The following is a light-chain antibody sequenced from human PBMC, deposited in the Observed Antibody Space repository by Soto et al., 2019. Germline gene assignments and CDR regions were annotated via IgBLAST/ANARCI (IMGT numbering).Light chain of an antibody. Sequence: QLVLTQSPSASASLGASVKLTCTLTTGHSTYAIAWHQQQPEKGPRYLMKLNSDGSHSKGDGIPDRFSGSSSGAERYLTISSLQSEDEADYYCQTWGTDIHVFGGGTKVTVL. V-gene: IGLV4-69*01. J-gene: IGLJ2*01. CDR2: LNSDGSH. CDR1: TGHSTYA. CDR3: QTWGTDIHV.